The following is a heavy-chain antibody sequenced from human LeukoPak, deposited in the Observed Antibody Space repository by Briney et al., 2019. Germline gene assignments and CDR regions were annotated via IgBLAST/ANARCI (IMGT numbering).Heavy chain of an antibody. CDR2: INHSGCT. CDR1: GGSFSGYY. CDR3: ARVPVGATTGGIYY. J-gene: IGHJ4*02. V-gene: IGHV4-34*01. D-gene: IGHD1-26*01. Sequence: SETLSLTCAVYGGSFSGYYWSWIRQPPGKGLEWIGEINHSGCTNYNPSLKSRVTISVDTSKNQFSLKLSSVTAADTAVYYCARVPVGATTGGIYYWGQGTLVTVSS.